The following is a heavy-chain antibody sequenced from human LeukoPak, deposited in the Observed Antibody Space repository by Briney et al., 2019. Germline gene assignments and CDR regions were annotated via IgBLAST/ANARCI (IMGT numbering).Heavy chain of an antibody. CDR3: VQQWLHLGAFDI. CDR2: ISGNGDST. V-gene: IGHV3-23*01. Sequence: GGSLRLSCADSGSTFSSYAMSWVRQAPGKGLEWVSAISGNGDSTYYADSVKGRFTISRDNSKNTLYLQMSSLRAEDTAVYYCVQQWLHLGAFDIWGQGTMVTVSS. CDR1: GSTFSSYA. D-gene: IGHD6-19*01. J-gene: IGHJ3*02.